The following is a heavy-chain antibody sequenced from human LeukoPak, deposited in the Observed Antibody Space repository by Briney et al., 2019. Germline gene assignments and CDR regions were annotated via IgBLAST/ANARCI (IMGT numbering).Heavy chain of an antibody. J-gene: IGHJ4*02. CDR3: ARDRYSYGFALDC. V-gene: IGHV3-66*02. D-gene: IGHD5-18*01. Sequence: PGGSLRLPCAASGFTVSNNYMSWARQAPGKGLEWVSVVYSGGSTYSADSVKGRFTISRDNSKNTLYLQMNSLRAEDSAVYYCARDRYSYGFALDCWGQGTLVTVSS. CDR1: GFTVSNNY. CDR2: VYSGGST.